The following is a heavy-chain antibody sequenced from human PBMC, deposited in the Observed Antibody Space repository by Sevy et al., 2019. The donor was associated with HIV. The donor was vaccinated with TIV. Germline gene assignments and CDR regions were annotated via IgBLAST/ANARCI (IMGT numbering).Heavy chain of an antibody. CDR2: INPNSGGT. J-gene: IGHJ6*02. D-gene: IGHD3-3*01. V-gene: IGHV1-2*02. Sequence: ASVKVSCKASGYTFTGYYMHWVRQAPGHGLEWMGWINPNSGGTNYAQKFQGRVTMTRDTSISTAYMELSRLRSDDTAVYYCARDHHYDFWSGYYTQGPYGMDVWGQGTTVTVSS. CDR1: GYTFTGYY. CDR3: ARDHHYDFWSGYYTQGPYGMDV.